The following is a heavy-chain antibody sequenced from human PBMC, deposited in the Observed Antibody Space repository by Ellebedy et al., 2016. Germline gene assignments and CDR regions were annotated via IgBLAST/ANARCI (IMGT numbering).Heavy chain of an antibody. CDR1: GFSLNTNQVV. CDR3: AHRTTVTSVDY. Sequence: SGPTLVKPTQTLTLTCTFSGFSLNTNQVVVGWVRQPPGKALEWLAFTYGNDDKRYSPSLRNRLTITRDTSKNQVVLTMTDMAPMDTATYYCAHRTTVTSVDYWGQGTLVTVSS. J-gene: IGHJ4*02. D-gene: IGHD1-14*01. CDR2: TYGNDDK. V-gene: IGHV2-5*01.